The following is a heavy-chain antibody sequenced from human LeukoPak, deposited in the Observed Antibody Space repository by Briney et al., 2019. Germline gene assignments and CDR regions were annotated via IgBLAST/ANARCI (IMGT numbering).Heavy chain of an antibody. D-gene: IGHD3-22*01. V-gene: IGHV1-2*02. Sequence: ASVKVSCKASGYTFTGYYMHWVRQAPGQGLEWMGWINPNSGGTNYAQKFQGRVTITRDTSISTAYMELSRLRSDDTALYYCARPLNYYDRRGPGLNWGKEPLVTVSS. J-gene: IGHJ4*02. CDR1: GYTFTGYY. CDR3: ARPLNYYDRRGPGLN. CDR2: INPNSGGT.